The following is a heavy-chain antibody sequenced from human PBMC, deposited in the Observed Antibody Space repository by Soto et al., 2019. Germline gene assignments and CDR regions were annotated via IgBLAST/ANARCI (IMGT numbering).Heavy chain of an antibody. V-gene: IGHV4-39*01. Sequence: SETLSLTCTVSGGSISSSSYYWGWIRQPPGKGLEWIGSIYYSGSTYYNPSLKSRVTISVDTSKNQFSLKLSSVTAADTAVYYCARRGVLRFLEWLLANPSHFEYWGQGTLVTVSS. CDR3: ARRGVLRFLEWLLANPSHFEY. J-gene: IGHJ4*02. CDR2: IYYSGST. CDR1: GGSISSSSYY. D-gene: IGHD3-3*01.